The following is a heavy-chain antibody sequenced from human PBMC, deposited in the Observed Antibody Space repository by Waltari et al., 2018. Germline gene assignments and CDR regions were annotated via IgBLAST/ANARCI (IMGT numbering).Heavy chain of an antibody. Sequence: QVQLVQSGAEVKKPGASVKVSCKASGYTFTGYYMHWVRQAPGQGLEWMVWINPNIGGTNNAQKFEGRVTMTRDTSIITAYMVLSRLRADDTAVYYCARGVNGANYWGQRTLVTVSS. CDR1: GYTFTGYY. CDR2: INPNIGGT. J-gene: IGHJ4*02. CDR3: ARGVNGANY. D-gene: IGHD7-27*01. V-gene: IGHV1-2*02.